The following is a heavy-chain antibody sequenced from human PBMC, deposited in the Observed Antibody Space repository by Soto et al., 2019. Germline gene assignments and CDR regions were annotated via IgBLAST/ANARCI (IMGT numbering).Heavy chain of an antibody. CDR3: ASVLRYFDWLSTIDY. V-gene: IGHV1-69*13. D-gene: IGHD3-9*01. CDR2: IIPIFGTA. Sequence: SVKVSCKASGGTFSIYAISGVRKAPGQGLEWMGGIIPIFGTANYAQKFQGRVTITADESASTAYMELSSLRSEDTAVYYCASVLRYFDWLSTIDYWGQGTLVTVSS. J-gene: IGHJ4*02. CDR1: GGTFSIYA.